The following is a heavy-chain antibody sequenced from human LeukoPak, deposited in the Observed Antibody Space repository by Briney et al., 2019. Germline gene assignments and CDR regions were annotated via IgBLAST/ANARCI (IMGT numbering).Heavy chain of an antibody. Sequence: GGSLRLSCAASGFTFSSYSMNWVRQAPGKGLEWVSSISSSSSYIYYADSVKGRFTISRDNAKNSLYLQMNSLRAEDTALYYCAKDITPYDSSGYPDYWGQGTLVTVSS. D-gene: IGHD3-22*01. CDR3: AKDITPYDSSGYPDY. CDR1: GFTFSSYS. V-gene: IGHV3-21*04. J-gene: IGHJ4*02. CDR2: ISSSSSYI.